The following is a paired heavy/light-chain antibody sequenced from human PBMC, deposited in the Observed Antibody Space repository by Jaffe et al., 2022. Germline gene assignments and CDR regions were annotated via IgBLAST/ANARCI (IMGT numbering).Light chain of an antibody. Sequence: DVVLTQTPLSLPVTPGEAASISCRPSQRLLDDGEGNIYVDWYLHKPGQSPQLLVYTLSSRASGVPDRFSGSGSGTEFTLEISRVEAEDVGVYYCMQRIESPWTFGQGTKLEIK. V-gene: IGKV2-40*01. CDR2: TLS. CDR3: MQRIESPWT. CDR1: QRLLDDGEGNIY. J-gene: IGKJ2*01.
Heavy chain of an antibody. J-gene: IGHJ4*02. Sequence: QVRLQESGPGLVKPSGTLSLTCTVSGGSMTSSYWNWIRQAPGKGLEWIGYIYYSGSTKYNPSLKSRVTISKDTSNNQFSLTLTSVTAADTATYFCARFVYYYTSGTYYNGGLDSWGQGTQVTISS. CDR3: ARFVYYYTSGTYYNGGLDS. CDR2: IYYSGST. D-gene: IGHD3-10*01. V-gene: IGHV4-59*01. CDR1: GGSMTSSY.